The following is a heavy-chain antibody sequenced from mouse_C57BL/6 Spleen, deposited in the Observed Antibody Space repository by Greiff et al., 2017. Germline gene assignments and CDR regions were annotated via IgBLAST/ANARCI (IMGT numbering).Heavy chain of an antibody. CDR2: INPNYGTT. CDR1: GFSFTDYN. J-gene: IGHJ1*03. Sequence: EVKLQESGPELVKPGASVKISCKASGFSFTDYNMNWVKQSNGKSLEWIGVINPNYGTTSYNQKFKGKATLTVDQSSSTAYMQLNSLTSEDSAVYYCARAASGYGSSYPDVWGTGTTVTVSS. CDR3: ARAASGYGSSYPDV. D-gene: IGHD1-1*01. V-gene: IGHV1-39*01.